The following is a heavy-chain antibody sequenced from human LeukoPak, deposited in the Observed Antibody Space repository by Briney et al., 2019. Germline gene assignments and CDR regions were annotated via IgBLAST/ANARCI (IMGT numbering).Heavy chain of an antibody. CDR3: ARTPDIAVISD. D-gene: IGHD5-12*01. V-gene: IGHV4-39*01. CDR1: GGSISSSSYY. J-gene: IGHJ4*02. Sequence: SETLSLTCGVSGGSISSSSYYWGWIRQPPGKGLEWIGSIYSSGRTYYNPSLQSRVTIAVDTSQHQFSLKLTSVTATDTAVYYCARTPDIAVISDWGQGTLVTVSS. CDR2: IYSSGRT.